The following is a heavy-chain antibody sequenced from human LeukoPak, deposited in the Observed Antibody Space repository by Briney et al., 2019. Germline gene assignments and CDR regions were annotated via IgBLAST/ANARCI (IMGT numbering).Heavy chain of an antibody. Sequence: SETLSLTCTVSGGSISSYYWSWIRQPAGKGLEWIGRIYTSGSTNYNPSLKSRVTMSVDTSKNQFSLKLSSVTAADTAVYYCGVAAAGTLKYYYGMDVWGQGTTVTVSS. D-gene: IGHD6-13*01. CDR1: GGSISSYY. V-gene: IGHV4-4*07. CDR3: GVAAAGTLKYYYGMDV. J-gene: IGHJ6*02. CDR2: IYTSGST.